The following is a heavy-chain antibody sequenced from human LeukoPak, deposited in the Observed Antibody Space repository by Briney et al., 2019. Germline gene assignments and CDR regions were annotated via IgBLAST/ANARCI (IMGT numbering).Heavy chain of an antibody. D-gene: IGHD3-22*01. Sequence: GGSLRLSCAASGFTVSSNYMSWVRQAPGKGLEWVSVIYSGGSTYYADSVKGRFTISRDNSKNTLYLQMNSLRAEDTAVYYCARDGYYDSSCYHYFDYWGQGTLVTVSS. CDR3: ARDGYYDSSCYHYFDY. CDR1: GFTVSSNY. J-gene: IGHJ4*02. V-gene: IGHV3-53*01. CDR2: IYSGGST.